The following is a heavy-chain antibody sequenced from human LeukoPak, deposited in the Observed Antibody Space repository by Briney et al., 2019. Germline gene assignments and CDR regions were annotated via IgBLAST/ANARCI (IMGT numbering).Heavy chain of an antibody. V-gene: IGHV1-69*06. D-gene: IGHD5-18*01. Sequence: SVKVSCTASGGTFSSYAISWVRQAPRQGLEWRGGIIPIFGTPNYAQKFQGGVTITADKSTSTAYRELSRLRSENTAVYYCARNSLDTALDYGGQGTLVTVSS. CDR2: IIPIFGTP. J-gene: IGHJ4*02. CDR3: ARNSLDTALDY. CDR1: GGTFSSYA.